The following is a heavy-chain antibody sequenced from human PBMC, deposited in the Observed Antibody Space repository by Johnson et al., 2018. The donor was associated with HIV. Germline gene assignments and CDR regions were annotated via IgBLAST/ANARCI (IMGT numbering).Heavy chain of an antibody. V-gene: IGHV3-30*02. CDR3: AKGRIAAAGTGVDAFDI. D-gene: IGHD6-13*01. CDR2: IRNDGSYD. J-gene: IGHJ3*02. Sequence: QEQLVESGGGVVQPGGSLRLSCVASKLMFSDYGMHWVRQAPGKGLEWVAFIRNDGSYDYHADSVKGRFTISRDNSKNTLYLQMNSLRAEDTAVYYCAKGRIAAAGTGVDAFDIWGQGTMVTVSS. CDR1: KLMFSDYG.